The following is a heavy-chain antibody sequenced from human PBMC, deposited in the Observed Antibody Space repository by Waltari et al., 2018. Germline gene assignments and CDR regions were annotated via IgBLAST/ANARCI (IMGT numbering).Heavy chain of an antibody. V-gene: IGHV4-34*01. CDR3: ARVTTVRLFDY. Sequence: QVQLQQWGAGLVKPSEPLSLTCAVPAGSFIDYYWSWIRQSPGKGLEWIGEINHNGDTNYNPSLKSRVTFSVDTSKSQISLRLNSVTAADTALYFCARVTTVRLFDYWGQGTQVTVSS. CDR1: AGSFIDYY. J-gene: IGHJ4*02. D-gene: IGHD4-17*01. CDR2: INHNGDT.